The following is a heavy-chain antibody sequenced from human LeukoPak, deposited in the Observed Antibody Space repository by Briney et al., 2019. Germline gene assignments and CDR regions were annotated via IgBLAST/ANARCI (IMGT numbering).Heavy chain of an antibody. D-gene: IGHD2-2*02. CDR1: GGTFSSYA. CDR2: IIPIFGTA. CDR3: ARESCSSTSCYTDWFDP. J-gene: IGHJ5*02. Sequence: ASVKVSCKASGGTFSSYAISWVRQAPGQGLEWMGGIIPIFGTANYAQKFQGRVTITTDESTSTTYMELSSLRSEDTAVYYCARESCSSTSCYTDWFDPWGQGTLVTVSS. V-gene: IGHV1-69*05.